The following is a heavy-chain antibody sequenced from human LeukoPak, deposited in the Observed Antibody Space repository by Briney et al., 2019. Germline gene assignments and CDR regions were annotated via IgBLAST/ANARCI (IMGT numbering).Heavy chain of an antibody. Sequence: GGSLRLSCAVSGITVSNYGMSWVRQAPGKGLEWVAGISGSGGGTNYADSVKGRFTISRDNFKNTLYLQMSSLRAEDTAVYYCAKARTPYNSGFDYWGQGTLVAVSS. D-gene: IGHD6-19*01. J-gene: IGHJ4*02. CDR1: GITVSNYG. CDR2: ISGSGGGT. V-gene: IGHV3-23*01. CDR3: AKARTPYNSGFDY.